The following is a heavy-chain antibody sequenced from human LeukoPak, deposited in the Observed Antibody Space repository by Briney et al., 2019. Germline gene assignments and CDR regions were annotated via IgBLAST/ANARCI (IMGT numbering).Heavy chain of an antibody. CDR1: GFTFTSSS. J-gene: IGHJ4*02. CDR3: AADPDTTMAFDC. V-gene: IGHV1-58*02. Sequence: SVKVSRKASGFTFTSSSIQWIRQARGQRLEWIGWIVGDSTDTYYAQRFQERVTIARDMSTSTAYLELSSLRSEDTAVYYCAADPDTTMAFDCWGQGTLVTVSS. CDR2: IVGDSTDT. D-gene: IGHD5-18*01.